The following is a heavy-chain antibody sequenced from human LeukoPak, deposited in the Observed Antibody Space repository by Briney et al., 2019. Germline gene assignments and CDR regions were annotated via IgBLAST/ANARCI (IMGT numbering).Heavy chain of an antibody. CDR2: IWYDGSHQ. Sequence: GGSLRLSCAASGFTFTTYVMTWVRQAPGKGLEWVAVIWYDGSHQYYADSVKGRFTISRDNSKNTLDLQMNSLRVEDTAVYFCAKDKDTPATAQPQRGYFESWGQGTLVTVSS. J-gene: IGHJ4*02. CDR3: AKDKDTPATAQPQRGYFES. V-gene: IGHV3-33*06. CDR1: GFTFTTYV. D-gene: IGHD2-15*01.